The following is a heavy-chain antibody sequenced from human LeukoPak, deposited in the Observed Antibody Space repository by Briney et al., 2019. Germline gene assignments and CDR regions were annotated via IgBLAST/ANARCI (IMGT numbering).Heavy chain of an antibody. CDR1: GFTFSSYA. V-gene: IGHV3-23*01. J-gene: IGHJ4*02. Sequence: GGSLRLSCAASGFTFSSYAMSWVRQAPGKGLEWVSAISGSGGSTYYADSVKGRFTIYRDNSKNTLYLQMNSLRAEDTAVYYCAKDRAFYDILTGFDYWGQGTLVTVSS. D-gene: IGHD3-9*01. CDR2: ISGSGGST. CDR3: AKDRAFYDILTGFDY.